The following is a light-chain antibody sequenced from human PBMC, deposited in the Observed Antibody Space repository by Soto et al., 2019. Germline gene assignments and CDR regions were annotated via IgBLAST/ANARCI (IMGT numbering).Light chain of an antibody. CDR1: QSVSKNY. V-gene: IGKV3-20*01. Sequence: ESVLTQSPGTLSLSPGERATLSSSSSQSVSKNYVAWYQQNPGQAPRLPLYGASNRATGIQARFSGSGSGAAFSLTISRLEPEDLAGYYCQQYGRSGTFGQGTKV. CDR2: GAS. J-gene: IGKJ1*01. CDR3: QQYGRSGT.